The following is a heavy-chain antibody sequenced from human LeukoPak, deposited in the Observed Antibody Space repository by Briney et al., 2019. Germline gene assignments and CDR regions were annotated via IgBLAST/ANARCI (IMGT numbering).Heavy chain of an antibody. CDR2: IKSKTDGGTT. D-gene: IGHD2-8*02. Sequence: GGSLRLSCAASGFTFSNAWMSWVRQAPGKGLEWVGRIKSKTDGGTTDYAAPVKGRFTISRDDSKNTLYPQMNSLKTEDTAVYYCTTGLLVPAFYLDYWGQGTLVTVSS. V-gene: IGHV3-15*01. J-gene: IGHJ4*02. CDR3: TTGLLVPAFYLDY. CDR1: GFTFSNAW.